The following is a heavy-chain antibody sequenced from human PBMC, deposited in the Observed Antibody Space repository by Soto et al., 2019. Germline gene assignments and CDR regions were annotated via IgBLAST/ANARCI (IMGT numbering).Heavy chain of an antibody. CDR1: GFTFSSYW. CDR3: PREGRLQGAFDI. CDR2: IKQDGNGK. J-gene: IGHJ3*02. D-gene: IGHD4-4*01. Sequence: EVQLVESGGGLVQPGGSLRLSCAASGFTFSSYWMTWVRQAPGKGLEWVANIKQDGNGKYYVDSLKGRFTISRDNAKNSLYLQMNSLRVEDTAVYYCPREGRLQGAFDIWGQGTMVTVSS. V-gene: IGHV3-7*01.